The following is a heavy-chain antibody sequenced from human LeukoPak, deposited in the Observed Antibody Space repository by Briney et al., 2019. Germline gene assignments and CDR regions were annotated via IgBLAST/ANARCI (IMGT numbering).Heavy chain of an antibody. J-gene: IGHJ5*02. CDR1: GGTFTSYD. V-gene: IGHV1-8*03. CDR2: MNPNSGNT. Sequence: ASVKVSCKASGGTFTSYDINWVRQATGQGLEWMGWMNPNSGNTGYAQKFQGRVTITRNTSISTAYMELSSLRSEDTAVYYCARGRVVFSPKYNWFDPWGQGTLVTVSS. D-gene: IGHD3-10*02. CDR3: ARGRVVFSPKYNWFDP.